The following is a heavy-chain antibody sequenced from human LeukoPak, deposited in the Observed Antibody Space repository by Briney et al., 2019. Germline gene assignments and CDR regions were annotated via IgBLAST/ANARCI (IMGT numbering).Heavy chain of an antibody. J-gene: IGHJ4*02. CDR1: GGSISSYY. D-gene: IGHD7-27*01. CDR2: IYYSGST. CDR3: ARDVAWGQGFDY. Sequence: SETLSLTCTVSGGSISSYYWSWIRQPPGKGLEWIGYIYYSGSTNYNPSLKSRVTMSVDTSKNQFSLKLSSVTAADTAVYYCARDVAWGQGFDYWGQGTLVTVSS. V-gene: IGHV4-59*01.